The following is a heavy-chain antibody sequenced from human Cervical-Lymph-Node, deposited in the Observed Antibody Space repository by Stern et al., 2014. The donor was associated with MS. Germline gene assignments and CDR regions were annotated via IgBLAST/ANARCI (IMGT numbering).Heavy chain of an antibody. CDR3: AREQLGLFAYYGLDI. Sequence: VQLVESGGGVVQPGRSLRLSCTGSGFTFSMYAIHWVRQAPGKGLEWVPVISSDGSNRYYAGSVQGRFTITRDNSKNTIFLQMNSLRADDTAMFYCAREQLGLFAYYGLDIWGQGTTVTVSS. J-gene: IGHJ6*02. CDR2: ISSDGSNR. V-gene: IGHV3-30*04. D-gene: IGHD6-6*01. CDR1: GFTFSMYA.